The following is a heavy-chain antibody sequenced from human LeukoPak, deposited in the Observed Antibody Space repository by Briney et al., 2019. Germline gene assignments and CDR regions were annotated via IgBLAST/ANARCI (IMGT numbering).Heavy chain of an antibody. J-gene: IGHJ4*02. D-gene: IGHD1-26*01. Sequence: GGSLRLSCAASGFTFSSYWMSWVRQAPGKGLEWVANIKQDGSEKYYVDSVKGRFTISRDNAKNSLYLQMNSLRAEDTAVYYCARIKWELQSMYYFDYWGQGTLVTVSS. CDR3: ARIKWELQSMYYFDY. CDR1: GFTFSSYW. V-gene: IGHV3-7*01. CDR2: IKQDGSEK.